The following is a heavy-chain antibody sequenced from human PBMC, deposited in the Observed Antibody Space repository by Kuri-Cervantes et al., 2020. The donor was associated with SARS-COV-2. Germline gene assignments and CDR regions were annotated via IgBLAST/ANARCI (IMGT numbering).Heavy chain of an antibody. CDR3: ARADDFWSGHDAFDI. CDR2: MHPSGSA. CDR1: GGSISSGPYY. J-gene: IGHJ3*02. V-gene: IGHV4-61*09. D-gene: IGHD3-3*01. Sequence: LRLSCAVSGGSISSGPYYWSWIRQPAGKGLEWVGHMHPSGSANYNPSLRSRLTISGDTSKNQFSLKLSSVTAADTAVYYCARADDFWSGHDAFDIWGQGTMVTVSS.